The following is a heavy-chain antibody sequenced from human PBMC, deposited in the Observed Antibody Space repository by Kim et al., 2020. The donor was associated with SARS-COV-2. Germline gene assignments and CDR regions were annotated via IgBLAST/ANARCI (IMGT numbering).Heavy chain of an antibody. CDR2: INHSGST. Sequence: SETLSLTCAVYGGSFSGYYWSWIRQPPGKGLEWIGEINHSGSTNYNPSLKSRVTISVDTSKNQFSLKLSSVTAADTAVYYCARAKYSSSPYWYFDLWGRG. CDR1: GGSFSGYY. D-gene: IGHD6-6*01. CDR3: ARAKYSSSPYWYFDL. V-gene: IGHV4-34*01. J-gene: IGHJ2*01.